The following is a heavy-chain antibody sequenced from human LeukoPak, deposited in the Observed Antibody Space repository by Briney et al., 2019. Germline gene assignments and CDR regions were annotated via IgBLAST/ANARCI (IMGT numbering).Heavy chain of an antibody. CDR2: MNPNSGNT. CDR1: GYTFTSYD. CDR3: ARGGYDFWSGCYGNGFDP. D-gene: IGHD3-3*01. Sequence: ASVKVSRKASGYTFTSYDINWVRQATGQGLEWMGWMNPNSGNTGYAQKFQGRVTMTRNTSISTAYMELSSLRSEDTAVYYCARGGYDFWSGCYGNGFDPWGQGTLVTVSS. J-gene: IGHJ5*02. V-gene: IGHV1-8*01.